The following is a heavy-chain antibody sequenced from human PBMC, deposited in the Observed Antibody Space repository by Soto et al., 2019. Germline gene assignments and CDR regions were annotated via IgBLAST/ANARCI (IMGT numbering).Heavy chain of an antibody. CDR1: GYTFSSHG. CDR2: ISPYNGNT. CDR3: ARDHFPMTTVTTPDY. J-gene: IGHJ4*02. V-gene: IGHV1-18*01. Sequence: GASVKVSCKASGYTFSSHGISWVRQAPGQGLEWMGWISPYNGNTNYAQKLQGRVTMTTDTSTSTAYMEVRSLRSDDTAVYYCARDHFPMTTVTTPDYWGQGTLVTVSS. D-gene: IGHD4-4*01.